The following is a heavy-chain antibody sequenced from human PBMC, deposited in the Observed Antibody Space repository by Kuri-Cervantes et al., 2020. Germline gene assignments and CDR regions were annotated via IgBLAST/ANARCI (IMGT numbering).Heavy chain of an antibody. CDR1: GYSFTSYW. V-gene: IGHV5-51*01. CDR2: IYPGDSDT. J-gene: IGHJ4*02. D-gene: IGHD6-19*01. CDR3: ARQLQQWLVPLFDY. Sequence: GESLKISCRGSGYSFTSYWIGWVRQMPGKGLEWMGIIYPGDSDTRYSPSFQGQVTISADKSISTAYLQWSSLKASDTALYYCARQLQQWLVPLFDYWGQGTLVTVSS.